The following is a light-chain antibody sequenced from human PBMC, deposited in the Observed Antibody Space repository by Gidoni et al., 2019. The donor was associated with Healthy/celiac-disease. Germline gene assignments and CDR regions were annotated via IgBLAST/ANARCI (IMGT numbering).Light chain of an antibody. V-gene: IGKV1-33*01. CDR1: QDISNY. CDR2: DAS. CDR3: QQYDNLSIT. J-gene: IGKJ5*01. Sequence: IPLTPSPSSLSASVGDRVTITCQASQDISNYLNWYQQKPGKAPKLLIYDASNLETGVPSRFSGSGSGTDFTFTISSLQPEDIATYYCQQYDNLSITFGQGTRLEIK.